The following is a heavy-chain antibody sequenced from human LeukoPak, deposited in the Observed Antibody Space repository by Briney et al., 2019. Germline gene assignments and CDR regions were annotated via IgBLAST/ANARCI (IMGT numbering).Heavy chain of an antibody. V-gene: IGHV1-46*01. CDR3: ARDPVTGYFDY. Sequence: GASVKVSCKASGYTFTSYYMHWVRQAPGQGLEWMGIINPSSGRANYAQRFHGRVTMTRDTSTSTVYMYLSSLRSEDTAMYYCARDPVTGYFDYWGQGTLVTVSS. CDR1: GYTFTSYY. J-gene: IGHJ4*02. CDR2: INPSSGRA. D-gene: IGHD1-20*01.